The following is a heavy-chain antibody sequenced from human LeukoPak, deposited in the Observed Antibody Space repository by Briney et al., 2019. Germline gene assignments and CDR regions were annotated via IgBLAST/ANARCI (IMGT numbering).Heavy chain of an antibody. Sequence: PGGSLRLSCAASGFTFSIYGIHWVRQAPGKGLEWVAFIRYDGSSKYYADSVKGRFTISRDNSKNTLYLQMNSLRAEDTAVYYCARHPRYSDYDPFLAEYFHPWGQGTLVTVSS. D-gene: IGHD5-12*01. J-gene: IGHJ1*01. CDR3: ARHPRYSDYDPFLAEYFHP. CDR2: IRYDGSSK. V-gene: IGHV3-30*02. CDR1: GFTFSIYG.